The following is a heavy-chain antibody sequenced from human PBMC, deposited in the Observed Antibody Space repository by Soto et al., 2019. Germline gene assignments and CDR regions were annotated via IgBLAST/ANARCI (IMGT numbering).Heavy chain of an antibody. Sequence: QVQLEQSGAEVKKPGASVKVSCKASGYTFTSYGISWVRQAPGQGLKWMGWISAYNGNTNYAQKLQGRVTMTTDTSTSTAYMELRSLRSDDTAVYYCARDYDSSGYSDDAFDIWGQGTMVTVSS. D-gene: IGHD3-22*01. J-gene: IGHJ3*02. CDR2: ISAYNGNT. V-gene: IGHV1-18*01. CDR1: GYTFTSYG. CDR3: ARDYDSSGYSDDAFDI.